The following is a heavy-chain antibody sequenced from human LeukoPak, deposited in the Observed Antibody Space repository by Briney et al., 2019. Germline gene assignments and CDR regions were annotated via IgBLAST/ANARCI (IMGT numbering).Heavy chain of an antibody. CDR2: ISDSGIT. V-gene: IGHV1-18*04. CDR1: GYSFTSYW. J-gene: IGHJ4*02. CDR3: ARDERAAAAGSEYYFDY. D-gene: IGHD6-13*01. Sequence: GESLKISCKGSGYSFTSYWIGWVRQAPGQGLEWMGWISDSGITNCAPKLQDRITLATDTSTSTAYMELRSLKSDDTAVYYCARDERAAAAGSEYYFDYWGQGTLVTVSS.